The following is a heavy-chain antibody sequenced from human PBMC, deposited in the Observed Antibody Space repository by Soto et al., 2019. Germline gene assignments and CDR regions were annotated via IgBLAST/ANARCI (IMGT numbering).Heavy chain of an antibody. J-gene: IGHJ4*02. CDR1: GFTFNNYA. Sequence: EVQLLESGGGLVQPGGSLRLSCAASGFTFNNYAMSWVRQAPGKGLEWVSAISAGGGGTYYADSVKGRFTISRDNSKNTLYLQMNSLSAEDTAVYYCANNPPSTFWGQGTLVTVSS. CDR2: ISAGGGGT. V-gene: IGHV3-23*01. CDR3: ANNPPSTF.